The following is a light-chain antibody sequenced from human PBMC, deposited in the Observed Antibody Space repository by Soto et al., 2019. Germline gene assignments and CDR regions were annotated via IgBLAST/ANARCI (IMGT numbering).Light chain of an antibody. Sequence: APTQPASVYEPPGQSITISCTGNSSDVAAYNYVSWYQHHPGNAPKLMIYDVSNRPSGVSNRFSGSKSGNTASLTISGLQAEDEADYYCSSYTSSSTYVFGTGTKVTGL. CDR2: DVS. J-gene: IGLJ1*01. CDR3: SSYTSSSTYV. CDR1: SSDVAAYNY. V-gene: IGLV2-14*03.